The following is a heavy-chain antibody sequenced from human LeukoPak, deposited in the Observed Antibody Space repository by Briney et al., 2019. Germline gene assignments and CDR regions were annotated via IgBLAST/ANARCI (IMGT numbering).Heavy chain of an antibody. J-gene: IGHJ4*02. CDR1: GYSFTSYW. Sequence: GESLKISCKGSGYSFTSYWIGWVRQMPGKGLEWMGIIYPGDSDTRYSPSFQGQVTISADKSISTAYLQWSSLKASDTAMYYCARLRYPRGSGSYVTRDPPHYFDYWGQGTLVTVSS. CDR3: ARLRYPRGSGSYVTRDPPHYFDY. CDR2: IYPGDSDT. V-gene: IGHV5-51*01. D-gene: IGHD3-10*01.